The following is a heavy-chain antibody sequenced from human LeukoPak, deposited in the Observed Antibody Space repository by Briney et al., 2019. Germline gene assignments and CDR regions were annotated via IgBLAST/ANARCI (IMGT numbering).Heavy chain of an antibody. V-gene: IGHV4-34*01. CDR1: GGSFSGYY. Sequence: PSETLSLTCAVYGGSFSGYYWTWIRQPPGMGLEWIGEINQSGSANSNPSLKSRVTISVDTSKNQFSLKVRSVTAADTAVYYCARGRNWYGTGSSPSDYWGQGTLVTVSS. CDR2: INQSGSA. CDR3: ARGRNWYGTGSSPSDY. J-gene: IGHJ4*02. D-gene: IGHD3-10*01.